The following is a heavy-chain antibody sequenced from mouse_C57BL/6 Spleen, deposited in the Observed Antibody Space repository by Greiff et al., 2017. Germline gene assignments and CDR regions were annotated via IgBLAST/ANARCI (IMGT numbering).Heavy chain of an antibody. CDR2: INPNNGGT. CDR3: ARYYYGSSYFDY. Sequence: EVQLQQSGPELVKPGASVKISCKASGYTFTDYYMNWVKQSHGKSLEWIGDINPNNGGTSYNQKFKGKATLTVDKSSSTAYMELRSLTSEDSAVXYCARYYYGSSYFDYWGQGTTLTVSS. D-gene: IGHD1-1*01. CDR1: GYTFTDYY. J-gene: IGHJ2*01. V-gene: IGHV1-26*01.